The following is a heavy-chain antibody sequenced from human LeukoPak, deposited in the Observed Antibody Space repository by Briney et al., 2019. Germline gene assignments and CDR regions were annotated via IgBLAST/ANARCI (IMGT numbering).Heavy chain of an antibody. D-gene: IGHD3-10*01. V-gene: IGHV3-33*01. CDR2: IWYDGSNK. Sequence: GGSLRLSCAASGLTFSSYGMHWVRQAPGKGLEWVAVIWYDGSNKYYADSVKGRFTISRDNSKNTLYLQMNSLRAEDTAVYYCARDCYYGSGSYLSYYYGMDVWGKGATVTVSS. J-gene: IGHJ6*04. CDR3: ARDCYYGSGSYLSYYYGMDV. CDR1: GLTFSSYG.